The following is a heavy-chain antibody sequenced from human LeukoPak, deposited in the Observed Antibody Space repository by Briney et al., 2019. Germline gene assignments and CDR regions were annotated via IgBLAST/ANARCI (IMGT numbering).Heavy chain of an antibody. CDR3: ARGMIGYCSSTSCYVWFDP. V-gene: IGHV1-2*02. D-gene: IGHD2-2*03. CDR2: INPNSGGT. CDR1: GYTFTGYY. J-gene: IGHJ5*02. Sequence: ASVKVSCKASGYTFTGYYMHWVRQAPGQGLEWMGWINPNSGGTNYAQKFQGRVTMTRDTSISTAYMELSRLRSDDTAVYYCARGMIGYCSSTSCYVWFDPWGQGTLVTVSS.